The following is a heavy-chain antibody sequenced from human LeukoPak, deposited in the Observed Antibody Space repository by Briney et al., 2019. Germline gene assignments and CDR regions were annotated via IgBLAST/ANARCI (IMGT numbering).Heavy chain of an antibody. V-gene: IGHV1-2*02. D-gene: IGHD3-10*01. CDR1: GYTFTGYY. CDR2: INPNSGGT. J-gene: IGHJ4*02. Sequence: ASVTVSCTASGYTFTGYYMHWVRQAPGQGLEWMGWINPNSGGTNYAQKFQGRVTMTRDTSISTAYMELSRLRSDDTAVYYCAKPLYGSGSPDYWGQGTLVTVSS. CDR3: AKPLYGSGSPDY.